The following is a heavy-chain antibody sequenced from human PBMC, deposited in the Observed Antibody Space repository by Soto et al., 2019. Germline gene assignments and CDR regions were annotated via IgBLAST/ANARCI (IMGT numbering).Heavy chain of an antibody. CDR2: INPNSGGT. D-gene: IGHD2-2*01. CDR3: ARTKLYQYQLLWDGFDP. CDR1: GYTFTVYY. Sequence: ASVKVSCKTSGYTFTVYYMHWVRQAPGQGLEWMGWINPNSGGTNYAQKFQGWVTMTRDTSISTAYMELSRLRSDDTAVYYCARTKLYQYQLLWDGFDPWGQGTLVTVSS. J-gene: IGHJ5*02. V-gene: IGHV1-2*04.